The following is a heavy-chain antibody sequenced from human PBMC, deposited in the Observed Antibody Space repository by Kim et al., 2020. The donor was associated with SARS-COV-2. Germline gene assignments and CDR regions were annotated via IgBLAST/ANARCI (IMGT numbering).Heavy chain of an antibody. D-gene: IGHD3-9*01. J-gene: IGHJ6*02. CDR1: GGSVSSGSYY. CDR2: IYYSGST. Sequence: SETLSLTCTVSGGSVSSGSYYWSWIRQPPGKGLEWIGYIYYSGSTNYNPSLKSRVTISVDTYKNQFSLKLSSVTAADTAVYYCARVHVLTGYHYYYYYGMDVWGQGTTVTVSS. CDR3: ARVHVLTGYHYYYYYGMDV. V-gene: IGHV4-61*01.